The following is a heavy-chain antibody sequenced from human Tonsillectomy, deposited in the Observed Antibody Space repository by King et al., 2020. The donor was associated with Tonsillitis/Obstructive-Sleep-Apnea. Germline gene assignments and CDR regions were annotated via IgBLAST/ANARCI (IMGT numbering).Heavy chain of an antibody. D-gene: IGHD3-3*01. CDR3: ARHSAPTWREWLLYRCCAFDI. CDR1: GGSISSSSYY. Sequence: QLQESGPGLVKPSETLSLTCTVSGGSISSSSYYWGWIRQPPGKGLEWIGSIYYSGRTYYNPSLKSRVTISVDTSKNQFSLKLSSVPAADTAVYYCARHSAPTWREWLLYRCCAFDIRGQGTMVTVSS. CDR2: IYYSGRT. J-gene: IGHJ3*02. V-gene: IGHV4-39*01.